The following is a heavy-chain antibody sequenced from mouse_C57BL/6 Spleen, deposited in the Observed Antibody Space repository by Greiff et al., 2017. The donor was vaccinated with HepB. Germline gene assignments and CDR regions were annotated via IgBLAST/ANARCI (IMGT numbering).Heavy chain of an antibody. CDR1: GYTFTSYT. J-gene: IGHJ3*01. D-gene: IGHD2-3*01. V-gene: IGHV1-4*01. CDR2: INPSSGYT. CDR3: ASGYYAAWFAY. Sequence: VKLMESGAELARPGASVKMSCKASGYTFTSYTMHWVKQRPGQGLEWIGYINPSSGYTKYNQKFKDKATLTADKSSSTAYMQLSSLTSEDSAVYYCASGYYAAWFAYWGQGTLVTVSA.